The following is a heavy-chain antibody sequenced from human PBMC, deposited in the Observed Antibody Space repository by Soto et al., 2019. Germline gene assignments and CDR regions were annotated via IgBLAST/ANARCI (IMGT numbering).Heavy chain of an antibody. J-gene: IGHJ6*02. CDR3: ATDKTHYYYYYGMDV. Sequence: GGSLRLSCEASGINVSSKFMSWVRQAPGKGLEWVSVIYRGGSTNYADTVKGRFTISRDNSQNTLYLQMNSLRVEDTAVYYCATDKTHYYYYYGMDVWGQGTTVTVSS. V-gene: IGHV3-53*01. CDR1: GINVSSKF. CDR2: IYRGGST.